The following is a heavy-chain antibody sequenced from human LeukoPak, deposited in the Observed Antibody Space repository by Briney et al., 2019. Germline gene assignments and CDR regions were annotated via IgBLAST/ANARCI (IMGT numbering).Heavy chain of an antibody. CDR2: ISWNSGSI. CDR3: AKGYNWNYLYAFDI. J-gene: IGHJ3*02. Sequence: GGSLRLSCAASGFTFSSYWMHWVRQAPGKGLEWVSGISWNSGSIGYADSVKGRFTISRDNAKNSLYLQMNSLRAEDMALYYCAKGYNWNYLYAFDIWGQGTMVTVSS. V-gene: IGHV3-9*03. CDR1: GFTFSSYW. D-gene: IGHD1-7*01.